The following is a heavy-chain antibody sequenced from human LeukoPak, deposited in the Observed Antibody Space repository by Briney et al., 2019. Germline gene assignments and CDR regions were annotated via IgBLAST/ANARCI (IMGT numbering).Heavy chain of an antibody. V-gene: IGHV4-4*07. CDR1: GGSISSYY. CDR3: ARDRDIVVVPAAPYYYYMDV. Sequence: SETLSLTCTVSGGSISSYYWSWIRQPAGKGLEWIGRIYTSGSTNYNPSLKSRVTMSVDTSKNQFSLKLSSVTAADTAVYYCARDRDIVVVPAAPYYYYMDVWGKGTTVTVSS. J-gene: IGHJ6*03. D-gene: IGHD2-2*01. CDR2: IYTSGST.